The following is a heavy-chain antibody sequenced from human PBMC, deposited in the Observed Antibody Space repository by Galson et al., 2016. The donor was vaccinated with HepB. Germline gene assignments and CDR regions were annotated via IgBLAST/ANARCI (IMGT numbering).Heavy chain of an antibody. D-gene: IGHD3-10*01. V-gene: IGHV3-23*01. CDR1: GFSFNNFV. CDR3: VKDRGQRGPANFWYVGNWFDT. CDR2: ISGSGLFT. Sequence: SLRLSCAASGFSFNNFVMTWVRQAPGRGLEWVSSISGSGLFTYYADSVKGRFTISRDNSRNTLYLRLNTLRGEDTATYYCVKDRGQRGPANFWYVGNWFDTRGQGALVTVSS. J-gene: IGHJ5*02.